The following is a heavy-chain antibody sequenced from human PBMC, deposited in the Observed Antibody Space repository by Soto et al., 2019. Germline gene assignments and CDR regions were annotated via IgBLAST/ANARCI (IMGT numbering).Heavy chain of an antibody. J-gene: IGHJ6*02. CDR2: ISGSGGST. CDR3: AKWVQGYSSGWYGTQYYYYYGMDV. V-gene: IGHV3-23*01. D-gene: IGHD6-19*01. CDR1: GFTFSSYA. Sequence: GGSLRLSCAASGFTFSSYAMSWVRQAPGKGLEWVSAISGSGGSTYYADSVKGRFTISRDNSKNTLYLQMNSLRAEDTAVYYCAKWVQGYSSGWYGTQYYYYYGMDVWGQGTTVTVSS.